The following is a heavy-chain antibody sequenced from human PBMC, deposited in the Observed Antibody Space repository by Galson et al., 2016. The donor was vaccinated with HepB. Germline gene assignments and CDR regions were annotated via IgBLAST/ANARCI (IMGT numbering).Heavy chain of an antibody. CDR2: ISSRGTTA. CDR3: ASNDELLGLYSFEY. CDR1: GFSFSDYY. Sequence: LRLSCAASGFSFSDYYMSWIRQAPGKGLEWVSYISSRGTTAYYADSVRGRFTISRDNSKNSLFLHMKSLRAEDTAVYYCASNDELLGLYSFEYWGQGTLVAVSS. V-gene: IGHV3-11*01. J-gene: IGHJ4*02. D-gene: IGHD4-23*01.